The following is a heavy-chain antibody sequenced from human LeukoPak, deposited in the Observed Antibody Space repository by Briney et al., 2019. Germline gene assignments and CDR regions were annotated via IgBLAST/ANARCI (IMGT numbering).Heavy chain of an antibody. CDR3: ARHGEGLSGYPYYYGMDV. CDR1: GGSISSSSYY. J-gene: IGHJ6*02. D-gene: IGHD3-22*01. Sequence: SETLSLTCTVSGGSISSSSYYWGWIRQPPGKGLEWIGSIYYSGSTYYNPSLKSRVTISVDTSKNQFSLKLSSVTAADTAVYYCARHGEGLSGYPYYYGMDVWGQGTTVTVFS. CDR2: IYYSGST. V-gene: IGHV4-39*01.